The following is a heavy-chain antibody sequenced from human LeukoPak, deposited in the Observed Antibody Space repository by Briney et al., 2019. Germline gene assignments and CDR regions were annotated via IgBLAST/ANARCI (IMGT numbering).Heavy chain of an antibody. CDR3: ARGRAFFD. CDR2: INNSGST. D-gene: IGHD3-3*02. V-gene: IGHV4-34*01. CDR1: GGSFSGYY. J-gene: IGHJ4*02. Sequence: SETLSLTCAVYGGSFSGYYWNWVRQPPGKGLEWIGEINNSGSTNYNPSLKSRVTISRDTSKNQFSLKLSSVTAADTAVYYCARGRAFFDWGQGTLVTVSS.